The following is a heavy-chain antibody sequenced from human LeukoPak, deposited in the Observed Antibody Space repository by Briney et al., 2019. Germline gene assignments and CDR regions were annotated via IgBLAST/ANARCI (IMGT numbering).Heavy chain of an antibody. J-gene: IGHJ4*02. CDR1: GGSISSYY. D-gene: IGHD3-3*01. Sequence: ETLSLTCTVSGGSISSYYWSWVRQAPGKGLEWVANIEQEGSEKNYVDSVKGRFTISRDNAKNSLYLQMNSLRAEDTAVYYCARRGRIFGVVIIGYFDYWGQGTLVTVSS. V-gene: IGHV3-7*05. CDR2: IEQEGSEK. CDR3: ARRGRIFGVVIIGYFDY.